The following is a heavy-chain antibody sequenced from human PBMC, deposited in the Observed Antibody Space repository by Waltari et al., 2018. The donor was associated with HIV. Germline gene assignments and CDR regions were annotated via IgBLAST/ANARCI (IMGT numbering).Heavy chain of an antibody. Sequence: QVQLVQSGAEVKKPGASVKVSCKASGYAFATYDVNWVRQATGQGPEWMGWMSPNSGNTVYAQEFQDRVTMTRDTSISTVYMELSSLTSEDTAVYYCARGGSASMDVWGQGTTVTVSS. V-gene: IGHV1-8*01. CDR3: ARGGSASMDV. CDR1: GYAFATYD. CDR2: MSPNSGNT. J-gene: IGHJ6*02.